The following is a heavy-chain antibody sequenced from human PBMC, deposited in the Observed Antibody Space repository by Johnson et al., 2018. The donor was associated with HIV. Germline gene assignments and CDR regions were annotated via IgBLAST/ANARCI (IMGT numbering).Heavy chain of an antibody. CDR2: IKQDGRAK. Sequence: MLLVESGGGLVQPGGSLRLSCAASGFTFSSYWMSWVRQAPGKGLEWVANIKQDGRAKYYVDSVKGRFTISRDNAKNSLYLQMNSLRAEDTAVYYCARDLVVGATPDHDAFDIWGQGTMVTVSS. CDR1: GFTFSSYW. D-gene: IGHD1-26*01. V-gene: IGHV3-7*05. CDR3: ARDLVVGATPDHDAFDI. J-gene: IGHJ3*02.